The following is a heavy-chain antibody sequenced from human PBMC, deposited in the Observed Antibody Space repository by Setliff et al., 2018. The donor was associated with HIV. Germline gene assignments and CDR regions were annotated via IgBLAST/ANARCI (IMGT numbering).Heavy chain of an antibody. V-gene: IGHV3-23*01. CDR3: AKSGYCGSSTCRNYFYYMDV. D-gene: IGHD2-2*01. J-gene: IGHJ6*03. Sequence: PGESLRLSCAASGFTFSNYAMRWVRQAPGKGLAWVSGISGSGISTYNADSVKGRFTISRDNSNNTLYLQMNSLRAEDTAVYYCAKSGYCGSSTCRNYFYYMDVWGKGTTVTVSS. CDR1: GFTFSNYA. CDR2: ISGSGIST.